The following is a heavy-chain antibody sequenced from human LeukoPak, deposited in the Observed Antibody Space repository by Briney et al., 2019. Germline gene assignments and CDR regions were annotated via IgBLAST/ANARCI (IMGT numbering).Heavy chain of an antibody. CDR3: ARGEYSSSQAGFDY. D-gene: IGHD6-6*01. Sequence: ASVRVSCKASGYTFTGYYMHWVRQAPGQGLEWMGWINPNSGGTNYAQKFQGRVTMTRDTSISTAYMELSRLRSDDTAVYYCARGEYSSSQAGFDYWGQGTLVTVSS. CDR1: GYTFTGYY. V-gene: IGHV1-2*02. J-gene: IGHJ4*02. CDR2: INPNSGGT.